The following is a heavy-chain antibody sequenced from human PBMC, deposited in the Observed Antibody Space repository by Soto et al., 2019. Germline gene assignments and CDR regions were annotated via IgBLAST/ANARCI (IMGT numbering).Heavy chain of an antibody. CDR1: GFTFSNYG. CDR3: ARDIESVTAKHFFYYYAMNV. D-gene: IGHD2-8*01. CDR2: VSANNGHT. Sequence: ASVKVSCKASGFTFSNYGLNWVRQAPGQGLEWMGWVSANNGHTNYAQNLQGRVSMTTDTSTSTAYMELRGLRFDDTAVYYCARDIESVTAKHFFYYYAMNVWGQGTTVTVSS. J-gene: IGHJ6*02. V-gene: IGHV1-18*01.